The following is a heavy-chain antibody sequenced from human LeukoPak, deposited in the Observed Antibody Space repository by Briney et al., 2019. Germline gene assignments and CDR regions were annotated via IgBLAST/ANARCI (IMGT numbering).Heavy chain of an antibody. V-gene: IGHV4-34*01. J-gene: IGHJ6*02. Sequence: SETLSLTCAVHGGSLSGYYWIWIRHPPAKGLKWIGEMNHSGSTNYNPSLKSRVTISVDTSKNQFSLKLSSVTAADTAVYYCARVDYGSGSYTVYYYYYGMDVWGQGTTVTVSS. CDR1: GGSLSGYY. CDR3: ARVDYGSGSYTVYYYYYGMDV. CDR2: MNHSGST. D-gene: IGHD3-10*01.